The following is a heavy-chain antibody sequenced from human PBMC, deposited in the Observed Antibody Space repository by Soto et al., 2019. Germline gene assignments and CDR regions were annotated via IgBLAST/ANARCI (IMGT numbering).Heavy chain of an antibody. CDR1: GFTFNRYP. V-gene: IGHV3-23*01. Sequence: EVQMWESGGVCVQPGGSLRLSCRASGFTFNRYPMNWLRQAPGKGLEWLSVISGSADSTYYADSVKGRFTIARDNSRNTLYLQMNSLRAEDTAVYYCARHKFYGDPYYFDYWGQGTLVTVSS. J-gene: IGHJ4*02. CDR3: ARHKFYGDPYYFDY. D-gene: IGHD4-17*01. CDR2: ISGSADST.